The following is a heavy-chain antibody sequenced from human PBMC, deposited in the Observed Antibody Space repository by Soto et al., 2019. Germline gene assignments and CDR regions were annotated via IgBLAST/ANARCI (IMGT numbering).Heavy chain of an antibody. CDR2: IHYSGST. Sequence: NPSETLSLSCTVSGGSIRSGRYYWSWIRQHPGKGLEWIGYIHYSGSTYYNPSLKSRLSISVDTSKNQFSLKLSSVTAADTAVYYCAREDRNDYDSSGYCHWGQGALVTVSS. V-gene: IGHV4-31*03. J-gene: IGHJ4*02. D-gene: IGHD3-22*01. CDR3: AREDRNDYDSSGYCH. CDR1: GGSIRSGRYY.